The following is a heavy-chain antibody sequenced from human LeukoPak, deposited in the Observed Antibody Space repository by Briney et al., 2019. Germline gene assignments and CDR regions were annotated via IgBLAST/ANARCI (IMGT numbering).Heavy chain of an antibody. CDR2: ISGSGGST. Sequence: GGSLRLSCAASGFTFSSYAMSWVRQAPGKGLEWVSAISGSGGSTYYADSVKGRFTISRDNSKNTLYLQMNSLRAEDTAVYYCASATANYDSSGYVGDYWGQGTLVTVSS. CDR1: GFTFSSYA. V-gene: IGHV3-23*01. CDR3: ASATANYDSSGYVGDY. J-gene: IGHJ4*02. D-gene: IGHD3-22*01.